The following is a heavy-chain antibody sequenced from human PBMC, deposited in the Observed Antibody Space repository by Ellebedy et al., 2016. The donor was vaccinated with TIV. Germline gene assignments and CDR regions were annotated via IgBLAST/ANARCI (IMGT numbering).Heavy chain of an antibody. CDR2: ISSSSSYI. J-gene: IGHJ4*02. CDR1: GFTFSSYS. CDR3: ARGFRLIAVAGPFDY. D-gene: IGHD6-19*01. V-gene: IGHV3-21*01. Sequence: GESLKISXAASGFTFSSYSMNWVRQAPGKGLEWVSSISSSSSYIYYADSVKGRFTISRDNAKNSLYLQMNSLRAEDTAVYYCARGFRLIAVAGPFDYWGQGTLVTVSS.